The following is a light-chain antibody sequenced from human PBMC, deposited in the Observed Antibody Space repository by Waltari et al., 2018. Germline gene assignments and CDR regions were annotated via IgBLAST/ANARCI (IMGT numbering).Light chain of an antibody. CDR1: QDISNS. CDR2: DAA. Sequence: DIQMTQSPSSLSASVGDRVTITCQASQDISNSLNWYQQKPGKAPKVLLYDAANLESGVPSRFSGSGFGTDFTFTISSLQPEDLATYFCQQYHNLPATFGGGTKVESK. V-gene: IGKV1-33*01. CDR3: QQYHNLPAT. J-gene: IGKJ4*01.